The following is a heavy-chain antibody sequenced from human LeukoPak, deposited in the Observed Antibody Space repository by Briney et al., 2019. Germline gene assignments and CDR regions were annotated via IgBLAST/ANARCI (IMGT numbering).Heavy chain of an antibody. CDR1: GYFITSGHY. CDR3: GRDRDYYGSGSYGPDY. Sequence: PSETLSLTCTVSGYFITSGHYWGWIRQPPGKGLEWIGSIYHSGSTFYNPSLKSRVTMSVDTSKNQFSLRLTSVTAADTAVYYCGRDRDYYGSGSYGPDYWGQGILVTVSS. V-gene: IGHV4-38-2*02. CDR2: IYHSGST. D-gene: IGHD3-10*01. J-gene: IGHJ4*02.